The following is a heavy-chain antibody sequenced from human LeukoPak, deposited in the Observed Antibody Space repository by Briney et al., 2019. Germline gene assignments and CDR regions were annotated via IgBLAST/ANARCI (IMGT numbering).Heavy chain of an antibody. J-gene: IGHJ4*02. Sequence: GGSLRLSCAASGFTVSSNYMSWVRQAPGKGLELVSVIYSGGSTYYADSVKGRFTISRDNSKNTLYLQMNSLRAEDTAVYYCARDQPDYGGTGIDYWGQGTLVTVSS. CDR2: IYSGGST. CDR1: GFTVSSNY. D-gene: IGHD4-23*01. V-gene: IGHV3-53*01. CDR3: ARDQPDYGGTGIDY.